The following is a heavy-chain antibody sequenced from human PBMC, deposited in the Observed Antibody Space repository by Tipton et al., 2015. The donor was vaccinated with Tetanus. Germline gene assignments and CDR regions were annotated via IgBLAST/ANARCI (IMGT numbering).Heavy chain of an antibody. CDR1: GALLTTGGYS. D-gene: IGHD6-13*01. CDR2: IYQTGST. Sequence: TLSLTCNVTGALLTTGGYSWGWIRQPPGQGLEWIGYIYQTGSTYFNPSLRSRLTMSFKMSKNQFSLKLTSVTAADMAVYYCARSISAGSVWPYEHWGQGTLVTVSS. V-gene: IGHV4-30-2*01. CDR3: ARSISAGSVWPYEH. J-gene: IGHJ4*02.